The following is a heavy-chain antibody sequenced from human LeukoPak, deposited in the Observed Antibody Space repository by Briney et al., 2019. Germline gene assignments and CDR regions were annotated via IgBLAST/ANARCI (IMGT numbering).Heavy chain of an antibody. CDR2: IIPIFGTA. CDR1: GGTFSSYA. D-gene: IGHD3-22*01. Sequence: ASVKVSCKASGGTFSSYAIGWVRQAPGQGLGWMGGIIPIFGTANYAQKFQGRVTITADESTSTAYMELSSLRSEDTAVYYCARTLRGYYDSSGYSINWFDPWGQGTLVTVSS. J-gene: IGHJ5*02. V-gene: IGHV1-69*13. CDR3: ARTLRGYYDSSGYSINWFDP.